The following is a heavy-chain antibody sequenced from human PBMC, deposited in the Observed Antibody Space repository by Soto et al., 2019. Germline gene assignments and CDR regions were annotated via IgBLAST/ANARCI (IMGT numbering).Heavy chain of an antibody. CDR3: ARDYGPWGDGRLFGVSDYYYYYIDF. D-gene: IGHD3-10*02. CDR2: IYYSGST. Sequence: SETLSLTCTVSGGSISSYYWSWIRQPPGKGLEWIGYIYYSGSTNYNPSLKSRVTISVDTSKNQFSLKLSSVTAADTAVYYCARDYGPWGDGRLFGVSDYYYYYIDFWGKGTSVTGSS. J-gene: IGHJ6*03. CDR1: GGSISSYY. V-gene: IGHV4-59*01.